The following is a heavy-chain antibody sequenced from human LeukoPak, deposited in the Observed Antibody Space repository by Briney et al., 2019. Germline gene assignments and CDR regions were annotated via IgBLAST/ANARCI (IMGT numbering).Heavy chain of an antibody. D-gene: IGHD2-2*01. CDR2: IYPGGSDT. J-gene: IGHJ4*02. Sequence: GESLKISCKGSGYSFTTYWIGWVRQMPGKGLEWMGIIYPGGSDTRYSPSFQGQVTISADRSISTAYLQWSSLKASDTAIYYCARRYCSSTSCHLDYWGQGTLVTVSS. CDR3: ARRYCSSTSCHLDY. CDR1: GYSFTTYW. V-gene: IGHV5-51*01.